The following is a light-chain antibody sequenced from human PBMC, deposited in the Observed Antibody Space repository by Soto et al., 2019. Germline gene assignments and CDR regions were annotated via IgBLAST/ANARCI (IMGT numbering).Light chain of an antibody. CDR3: AAWDDSLSGPLYV. J-gene: IGLJ1*01. CDR2: RNN. V-gene: IGLV1-47*01. Sequence: QSVLTHPPSASGTPGQRVTISCSGSSSNIGSNYVYWYQQLPGTAPKLLIYRNNQRPSGVPDRFSGSKSGTSASLAISGLRSEDEADYYCAAWDDSLSGPLYVFGTGTKVTVL. CDR1: SSNIGSNY.